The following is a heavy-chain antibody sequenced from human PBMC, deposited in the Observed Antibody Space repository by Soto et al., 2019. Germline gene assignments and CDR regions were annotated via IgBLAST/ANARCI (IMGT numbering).Heavy chain of an antibody. D-gene: IGHD2-2*02. J-gene: IGHJ4*02. CDR3: ASELLYGY. CDR1: GFTFRTAW. V-gene: IGHV3-74*01. Sequence: PVGSLRLSCVASGFTFRTAWMHWVRQAPGKGLVWVARMNSDGSTISYADSVKGRFTISRDNAKNTLFLQMNSLRVEDTALYYCASELLYGYWGQGTLVTVSS. CDR2: MNSDGSTI.